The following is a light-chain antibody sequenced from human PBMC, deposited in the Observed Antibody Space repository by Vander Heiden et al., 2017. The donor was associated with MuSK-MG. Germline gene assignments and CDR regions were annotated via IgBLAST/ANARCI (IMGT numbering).Light chain of an antibody. CDR2: EVT. Sequence: HSALTQPASLSGSPGQSITISCTGASSDVGNYDLVSWYQQHPGKAPKVIIYEVTERPSGVSNRFSGSKSGNTASLTISGLQAEDEADYYCCSYTGSSAWVFGGGTKLTVL. CDR3: CSYTGSSAWV. CDR1: SSDVGNYDL. J-gene: IGLJ3*02. V-gene: IGLV2-23*02.